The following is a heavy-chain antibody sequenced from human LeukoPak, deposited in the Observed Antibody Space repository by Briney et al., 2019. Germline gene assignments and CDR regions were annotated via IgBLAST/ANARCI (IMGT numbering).Heavy chain of an antibody. Sequence: GASVKVSCKASGGTFSSYAISWVRQAPGQGLEWMGGIIPIFGTANYAQKFQGRVTMTRDTSISTAYMELSRLRSDDTAVYYCARSIFGVVITNWGQGTLVTVSS. V-gene: IGHV1-69*05. CDR3: ARSIFGVVITN. CDR2: IIPIFGTA. D-gene: IGHD3-3*01. CDR1: GGTFSSYA. J-gene: IGHJ4*02.